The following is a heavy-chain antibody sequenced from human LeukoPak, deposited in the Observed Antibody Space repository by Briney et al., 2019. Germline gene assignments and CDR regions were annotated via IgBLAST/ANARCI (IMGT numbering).Heavy chain of an antibody. V-gene: IGHV1-2*02. CDR3: ARVRGGAFDI. CDR1: GNTFTGYY. J-gene: IGHJ3*02. Sequence: ASVKVSCKASGNTFTGYYMNWVRQAPGQGLEWMGWINPNSGGTNYTQKFQGRVTITRDTSASTAYMELSSLRSEDMAVYYCARVRGGAFDIWGQGTMVTVSS. D-gene: IGHD3-3*01. CDR2: INPNSGGT.